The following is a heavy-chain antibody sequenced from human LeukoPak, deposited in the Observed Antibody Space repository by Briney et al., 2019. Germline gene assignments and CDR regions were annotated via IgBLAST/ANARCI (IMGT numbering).Heavy chain of an antibody. CDR2: ISYDGSNK. J-gene: IGHJ6*02. CDR3: ARDPVVVPAAIYYYGMDV. V-gene: IGHV3-30*04. Sequence: PGGSLRLSCAASGFTFSSYAMHWVRQAPGKGLEWVAVISYDGSNKYYADSVKGRFTISRGNSKNTLYLQMNSLRAEDTAVYYCARDPVVVPAAIYYYGMDVWGQGTTVTVSS. D-gene: IGHD2-2*01. CDR1: GFTFSSYA.